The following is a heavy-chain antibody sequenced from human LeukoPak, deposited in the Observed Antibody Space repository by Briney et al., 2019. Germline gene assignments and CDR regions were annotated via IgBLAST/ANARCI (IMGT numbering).Heavy chain of an antibody. V-gene: IGHV1-69*13. CDR3: ARRGYSSGWYTEDY. D-gene: IGHD6-19*01. Sequence: ASVKVSCKASGGTFSSYAISWVRQAPGQGLEWMGGIIPIFGTANYAQKFQGRVTITADESTSTAYMELSSLRSEDKAVYYCARRGYSSGWYTEDYWGQGTLVTVSS. J-gene: IGHJ4*02. CDR1: GGTFSSYA. CDR2: IIPIFGTA.